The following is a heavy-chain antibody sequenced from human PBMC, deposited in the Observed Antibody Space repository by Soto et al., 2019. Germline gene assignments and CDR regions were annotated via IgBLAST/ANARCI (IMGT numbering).Heavy chain of an antibody. Sequence: SETLSLTCTVPSDSISSRSYCWGWIRQPPGKGLEWIGNMCYSGNTYYNPSLKSRVTMSVDTSKNQFSLKLSSVTAADTAVYYCAALNNYEINWFDPWGQGTLVTVSS. V-gene: IGHV4-39*01. CDR1: SDSISSRSYC. CDR2: MCYSGNT. D-gene: IGHD4-4*01. J-gene: IGHJ5*02. CDR3: AALNNYEINWFDP.